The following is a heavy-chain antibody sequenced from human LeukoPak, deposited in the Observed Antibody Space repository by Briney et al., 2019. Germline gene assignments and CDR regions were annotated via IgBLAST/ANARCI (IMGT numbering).Heavy chain of an antibody. Sequence: ASVKVSCKVSGYTLTELSMHWVRQAPGKGLEWMGGFDPEDGETIYAQKFQGRVTMTEDTSTDTAYMELSSLRSEDTAVYYCARAPSPGGRFLEWFLGGFDPWGQGTLVTVSS. CDR2: FDPEDGET. J-gene: IGHJ5*02. D-gene: IGHD3-3*01. V-gene: IGHV1-24*01. CDR1: GYTLTELS. CDR3: ARAPSPGGRFLEWFLGGFDP.